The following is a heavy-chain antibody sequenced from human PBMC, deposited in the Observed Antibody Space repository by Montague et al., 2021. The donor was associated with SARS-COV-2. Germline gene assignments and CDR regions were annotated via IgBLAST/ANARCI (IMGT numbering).Heavy chain of an antibody. CDR1: GGSISSDSYY. D-gene: IGHD5-12*01. J-gene: IGHJ4*02. Sequence: TLSLTCTVSGGSISSDSYYWSWIRQPAGKGLEWIGRVYTTGSTNYNPSLKSRVTISGDTSRNQFSLRLTSVTAADTAMYYCARAVIYGGHAFAYFDFWGQGVLVTVSS. CDR3: ARAVIYGGHAFAYFDF. V-gene: IGHV4-61*02. CDR2: VYTTGST.